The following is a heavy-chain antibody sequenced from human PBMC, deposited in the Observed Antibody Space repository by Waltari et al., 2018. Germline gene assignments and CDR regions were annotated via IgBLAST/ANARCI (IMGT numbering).Heavy chain of an antibody. J-gene: IGHJ6*03. V-gene: IGHV5-10-1*01. CDR2: VDPSDSYT. D-gene: IGHD1-1*01. Sequence: EVQLVQSGAEVKKPGESLRISCEGSGYDFSTYWITWVRHMPGKGLEWMGRVDPSDSYTNYSPSFRGHVTISVDRSISTAYIQWSGLRALDTAIYYCARTSTRDFYYMDVWGKGTTVTVSS. CDR1: GYDFSTYW. CDR3: ARTSTRDFYYMDV.